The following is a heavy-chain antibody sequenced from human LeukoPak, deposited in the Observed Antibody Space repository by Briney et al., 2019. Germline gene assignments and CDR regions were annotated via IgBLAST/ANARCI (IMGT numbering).Heavy chain of an antibody. J-gene: IGHJ3*02. CDR3: ARASASPTNSNSYYFETTKKNAFDI. V-gene: IGHV1-18*01. D-gene: IGHD3-22*01. Sequence: GASVKVSCKTSGYTFNNYGITWVRNAPGQGLEWMGWISAYNGDENYAQKFQGRVTMTTDTSTRTAHMEVRSLRSDDTAVYNCARASASPTNSNSYYFETTKKNAFDIWGQGTMVTVSS. CDR1: GYTFNNYG. CDR2: ISAYNGDE.